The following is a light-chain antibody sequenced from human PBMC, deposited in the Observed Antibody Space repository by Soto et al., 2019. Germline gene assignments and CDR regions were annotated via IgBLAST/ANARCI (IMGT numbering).Light chain of an antibody. CDR3: NSYAGSNNWV. J-gene: IGLJ3*02. CDR1: SSDIGGYNY. V-gene: IGLV2-8*01. CDR2: EVS. Sequence: QSALTQPPSASGSPGQSVTISCTGTSSDIGGYNYVSWYQQHPGKAPKLMISEVSKRPSGVPDRFSGSKSGNTASLTVSGLQAEDAADYYCNSYAGSNNWVFGGGTKLTVL.